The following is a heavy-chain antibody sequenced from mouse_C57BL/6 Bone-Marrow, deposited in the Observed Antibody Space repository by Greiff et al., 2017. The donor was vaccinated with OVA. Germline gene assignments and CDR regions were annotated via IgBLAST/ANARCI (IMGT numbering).Heavy chain of an antibody. CDR1: GYTFTSYW. Sequence: VQLQQPGAELVMPGASVKLSCKASGYTFTSYWMHWVKQRPGQGLEWIGEIDPSDSYTNYNQKFKGKSTLTVDKSSSTAYMQLSSLTSEDSAVYYCARCLLWDYFDYWGQGTTLTVSS. V-gene: IGHV1-69*01. CDR2: IDPSDSYT. CDR3: ARCLLWDYFDY. D-gene: IGHD2-1*01. J-gene: IGHJ2*01.